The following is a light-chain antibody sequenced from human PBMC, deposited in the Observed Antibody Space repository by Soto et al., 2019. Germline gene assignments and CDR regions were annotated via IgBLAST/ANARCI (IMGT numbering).Light chain of an antibody. V-gene: IGKV3-11*01. J-gene: IGKJ2*01. Sequence: EIVLTQSPATLSLSPGERATLSCRASQSVSSYLAWYQQKPGQAPMLLIYDASNSATGIPATFSGSGSWTDFTPTISSLEPEDVAVYYCQQRSNWPRYTFGQGTKLEIK. CDR3: QQRSNWPRYT. CDR2: DAS. CDR1: QSVSSY.